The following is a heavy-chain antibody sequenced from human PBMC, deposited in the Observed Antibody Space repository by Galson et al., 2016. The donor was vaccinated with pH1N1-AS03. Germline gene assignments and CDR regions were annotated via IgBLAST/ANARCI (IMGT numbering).Heavy chain of an antibody. CDR3: ARSRSPDYYDSSTYRPDAFDI. Sequence: SLRLSSAASGFTFSSYSMNWVRQAPGKGLEWVSSISSSGNYKHYADSVKGRFTVSRDNAMNSLYLQMNSLRAEDTALYYCARSRSPDYYDSSTYRPDAFDIWGQGTMVTVSS. J-gene: IGHJ3*02. CDR1: GFTFSSYS. D-gene: IGHD3-22*01. CDR2: ISSSGNYK. V-gene: IGHV3-21*01.